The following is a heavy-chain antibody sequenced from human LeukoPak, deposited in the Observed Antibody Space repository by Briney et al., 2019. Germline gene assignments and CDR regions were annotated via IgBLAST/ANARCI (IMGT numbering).Heavy chain of an antibody. CDR2: IRSKANSYAT. D-gene: IGHD3-10*01. Sequence: GGSLRLSCAASGFTFSGSAMHWVRQASGKGLEWVGRIRSKANSYATAYAASVKGRFTISRDDSKNTAYLQMNSLKTEDTAVYYCTRLHYGSESLDFDIWGQGTMVTVSS. CDR3: TRLHYGSESLDFDI. J-gene: IGHJ3*02. CDR1: GFTFSGSA. V-gene: IGHV3-73*01.